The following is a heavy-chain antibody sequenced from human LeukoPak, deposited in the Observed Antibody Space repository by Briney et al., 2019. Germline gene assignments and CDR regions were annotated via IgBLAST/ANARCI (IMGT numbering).Heavy chain of an antibody. CDR3: ARQLGRYSYGLYLYYSDY. J-gene: IGHJ4*02. CDR2: ISYSGST. D-gene: IGHD5-18*01. V-gene: IGHV4-39*01. CDR1: GGSISSSSYY. Sequence: SETLSLTCTVSGGSISSSSYYWGWIRQPPGKGLECIGSISYSGSTYYNPSLKSRTTISVDTSKSQFSLQLSSVTAADTAVYYCARQLGRYSYGLYLYYSDYWGQGTLVTVSS.